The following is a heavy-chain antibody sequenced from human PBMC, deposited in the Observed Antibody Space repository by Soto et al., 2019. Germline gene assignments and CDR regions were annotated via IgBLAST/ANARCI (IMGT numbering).Heavy chain of an antibody. Sequence: GGSLRLSCAASGFTFSSYAMHWVRQAPGKGLEWLAVISYDGSNKYYADYVKGRFTISIDNSKNTLYLQMNSLRAEDTAVYYCARVGARDCYDCSGYDPDPWGQGTLVTVSS. V-gene: IGHV3-30-3*01. J-gene: IGHJ5*02. CDR2: ISYDGSNK. D-gene: IGHD3-22*01. CDR3: ARVGARDCYDCSGYDPDP. CDR1: GFTFSSYA.